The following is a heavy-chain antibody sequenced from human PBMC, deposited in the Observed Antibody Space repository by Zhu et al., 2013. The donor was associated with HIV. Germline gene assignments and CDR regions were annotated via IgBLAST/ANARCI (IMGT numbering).Heavy chain of an antibody. Sequence: QVQLVAGLGAWRWKKALGSSVKVSCKASEAPSAAMLSAGATGPWTRLEWMGWINPNSGGTKCSQKFQGRLNMTRDTSISTAYMELSRLRSDDTAEYYCARAPIVGANPRAFDIWGQGTLVTVSS. V-gene: IGHV1-2*02. D-gene: IGHD1-26*01. CDR1: EAPSAAML. CDR2: INPNSGGT. CDR3: ARAPIVGANPRAFDI. J-gene: IGHJ3*02.